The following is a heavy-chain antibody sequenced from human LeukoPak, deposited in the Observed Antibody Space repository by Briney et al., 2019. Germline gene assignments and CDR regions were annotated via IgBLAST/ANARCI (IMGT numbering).Heavy chain of an antibody. V-gene: IGHV3-48*03. J-gene: IGHJ4*02. CDR2: ISSSGSTI. CDR3: AKPSRVIDY. D-gene: IGHD1-14*01. Sequence: GGSLRLSCAASGFTFSSYEMNWVRQAPGKGLEWVSYISSSGSTIYYADSVKGRFTISRDNSKNTLYLQMNSLRAEDTAVYYCAKPSRVIDYWGQGTLVTVSS. CDR1: GFTFSSYE.